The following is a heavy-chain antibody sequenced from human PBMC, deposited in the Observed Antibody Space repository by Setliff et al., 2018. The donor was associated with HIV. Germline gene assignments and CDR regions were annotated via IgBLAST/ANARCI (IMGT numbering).Heavy chain of an antibody. J-gene: IGHJ4*02. D-gene: IGHD6-19*01. CDR3: ARQFRYPNRAVAGVDY. CDR1: GGSISNNSYY. Sequence: SETLSLTCTVSGGSISNNSYYWGWVRQPPGKGLELIGNLFYNGNTYYNPSLKSRVTISVDTSKNQFSLKLSSVTAADTAIYFCARQFRYPNRAVAGVDYWGQGTLVTVAS. V-gene: IGHV4-39*01. CDR2: LFYNGNT.